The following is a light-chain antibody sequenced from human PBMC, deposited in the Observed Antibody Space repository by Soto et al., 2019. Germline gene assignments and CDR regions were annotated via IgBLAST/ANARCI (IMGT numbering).Light chain of an antibody. CDR1: SSDIGGYNY. J-gene: IGLJ1*01. V-gene: IGLV2-14*01. Sequence: QSVLTQPASVSGSPGQSITVSCTGTSSDIGGYNYVSWYQQHPGRAPKLLIYGVSDRPSGVSLRFSGSKSGNTASLTISGLQSEDEADYYCSSYTTSSTLVFGTGTKLTVL. CDR2: GVS. CDR3: SSYTTSSTLV.